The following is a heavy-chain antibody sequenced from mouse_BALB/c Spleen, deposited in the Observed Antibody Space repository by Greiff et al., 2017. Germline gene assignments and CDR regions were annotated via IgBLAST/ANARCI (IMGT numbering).Heavy chain of an antibody. D-gene: IGHD2-4*01. CDR3: ARDYDYDGGDYAMDY. V-gene: IGHV3-6*02. J-gene: IGHJ4*01. CDR2: ISYDGSN. CDR1: GYSITSGYY. Sequence: VQLKESGPGLVKPSQSLSLTCSVTGYSITSGYYWNWIRQFPGNKLEWMGYISYDGSNNYNPSLKNRISITRDTSKNQFFLKLNSVTTEDTATYYCARDYDYDGGDYAMDYWGQGTSVTVSS.